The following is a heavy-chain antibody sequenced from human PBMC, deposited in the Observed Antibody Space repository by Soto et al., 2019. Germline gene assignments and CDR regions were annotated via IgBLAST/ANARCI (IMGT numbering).Heavy chain of an antibody. CDR1: GFTFSSYS. CDR2: ISSSSTI. CDR3: ARGSYLNYFDY. D-gene: IGHD1-26*01. V-gene: IGHV3-48*02. Sequence: EVQLVESGGGLVQPGGSLRLSCAASGFTFSSYSMNWVRQAPGKGLEWVSFISSSSTIYYADSVKGRFTISRDNAKNSLYLQMNSLRDVDTAVYYCARGSYLNYFDYWGQGTLVTVSS. J-gene: IGHJ4*02.